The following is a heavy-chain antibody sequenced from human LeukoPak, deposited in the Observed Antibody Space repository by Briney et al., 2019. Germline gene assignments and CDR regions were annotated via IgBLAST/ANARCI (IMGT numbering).Heavy chain of an antibody. Sequence: PSETLSLTCTVSGGSISSYYWSWIRQPPGKGLEWIGNIYYSGSTNYHPSLKIRVTITVDTSKNQFSLQLSSVTAADTAVYYCARNLCAGDSYSADYYYMDVWGKGTTVTVSS. CDR1: GGSISSYY. V-gene: IGHV4-59*01. D-gene: IGHD2-21*01. CDR2: IYYSGST. J-gene: IGHJ6*03. CDR3: ARNLCAGDSYSADYYYMDV.